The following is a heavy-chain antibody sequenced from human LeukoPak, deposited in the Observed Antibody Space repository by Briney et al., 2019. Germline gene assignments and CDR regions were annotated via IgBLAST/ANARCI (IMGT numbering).Heavy chain of an antibody. D-gene: IGHD5-18*01. Sequence: GGSLRLSCVASGFTFTNYAMTWVRQAPGKGLEGVSAISGGGAYIYYGDSVKGRFSSSRDNSKSTLYLQMRNLRAGDTAVYYCAKNWGPGMAFYESWGQGTQVTVSS. CDR1: GFTFTNYA. J-gene: IGHJ5*02. CDR3: AKNWGPGMAFYES. V-gene: IGHV3-23*01. CDR2: ISGGGAYI.